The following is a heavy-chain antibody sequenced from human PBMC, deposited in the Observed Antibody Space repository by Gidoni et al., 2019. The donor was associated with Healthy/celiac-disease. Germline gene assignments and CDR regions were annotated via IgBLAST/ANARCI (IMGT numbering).Heavy chain of an antibody. J-gene: IGHJ6*02. CDR3: TRDRYYYGMDV. V-gene: IGHV3-49*04. Sequence: EVKLGESGGGLVQPGWSMRLSCTASGFTFGDYAMSWVRQAPGKGLEWVGCSRSKPYGGTTEYAASVKGRFTISRDDSKSSADLQMNSLETDDTAVYYCTRDRYYYGMDVWGQGTTVTVSS. CDR2: SRSKPYGGTT. CDR1: GFTFGDYA.